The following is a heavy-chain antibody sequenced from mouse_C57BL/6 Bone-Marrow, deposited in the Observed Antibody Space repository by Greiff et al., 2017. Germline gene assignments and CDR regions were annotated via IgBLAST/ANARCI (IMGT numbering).Heavy chain of an antibody. D-gene: IGHD1-1*01. CDR2: ISYSGST. CDR3: ARVGITTVVPYFDY. J-gene: IGHJ2*01. Sequence: DVHLVESGPGLAKPSQPLSLTCSVTGYSITSDYWNWIRKFPGNKLEYMGYISYSGSTYYNPSLKSRISITRDTSKNQYYLQLTSVTTEDTATYYCARVGITTVVPYFDYWGQGTTLTVSS. CDR1: GYSITSDY. V-gene: IGHV3-8*01.